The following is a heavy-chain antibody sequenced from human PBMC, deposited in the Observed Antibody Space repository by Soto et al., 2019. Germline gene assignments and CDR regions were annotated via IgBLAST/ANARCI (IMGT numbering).Heavy chain of an antibody. CDR3: ARVYGDYGGYYYYYMDV. Sequence: GGSLRLSCAASGFTVSSNYMSWVRQAPGKGLEWVSVIYSGGSTYYADSVKGRFTISRHNSKNTLYLQMNSLRAEDTAVYYCARVYGDYGGYYYYYMDVWGEGTTVTVSS. J-gene: IGHJ6*03. D-gene: IGHD4-17*01. CDR1: GFTVSSNY. CDR2: IYSGGST. V-gene: IGHV3-53*04.